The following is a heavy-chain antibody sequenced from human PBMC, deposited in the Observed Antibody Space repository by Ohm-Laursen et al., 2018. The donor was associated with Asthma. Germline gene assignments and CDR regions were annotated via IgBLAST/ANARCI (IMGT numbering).Heavy chain of an antibody. V-gene: IGHV3-48*01. Sequence: SLRLSCAASGFTFSSYSMNWVRQAPGKGLEWVSYISSSSGTIYYADSVKGRFTISRDNAKNSLYLQMNSLRAEDTAVYYCARDPIAVAGYFDYWGQGTLVTVSS. J-gene: IGHJ4*02. CDR2: ISSSSGTI. D-gene: IGHD6-19*01. CDR3: ARDPIAVAGYFDY. CDR1: GFTFSSYS.